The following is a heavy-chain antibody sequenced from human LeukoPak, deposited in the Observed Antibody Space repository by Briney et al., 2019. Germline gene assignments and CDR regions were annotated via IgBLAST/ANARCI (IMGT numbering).Heavy chain of an antibody. CDR2: IYPGDSDT. CDR1: GYSFTSYW. V-gene: IGHV5-51*01. D-gene: IGHD3-10*01. CDR3: ARLAIPMVWDTLFDI. J-gene: IGHJ3*02. Sequence: GESLKISCKGSGYSFTSYWIGWVRQMPGKGLEWMGIIYPGDSDTRYSPSFQGQVTISADKSIITAYLQWSSLKASDTAMYYCARLAIPMVWDTLFDIWGQGTMVTVSS.